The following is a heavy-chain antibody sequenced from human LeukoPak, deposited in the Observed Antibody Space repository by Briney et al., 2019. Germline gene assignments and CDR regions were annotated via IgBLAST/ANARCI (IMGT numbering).Heavy chain of an antibody. J-gene: IGHJ2*01. CDR3: TRGYWYFDL. CDR2: ITSSSSYI. Sequence: GGSLRLSCAASGFTFSTYSMNWVRQAPGKGLEWVSSITSSSSYIYYAYSVKGRFTISRDNAKNSLYLQMNSLRVEDTAVYYCTRGYWYFDLWGRGTLVTVSS. CDR1: GFTFSTYS. V-gene: IGHV3-21*01.